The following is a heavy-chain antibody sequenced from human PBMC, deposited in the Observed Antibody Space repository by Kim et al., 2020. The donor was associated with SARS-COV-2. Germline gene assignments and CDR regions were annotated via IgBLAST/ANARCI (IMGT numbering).Heavy chain of an antibody. CDR3: ALWGVCSDYYFDY. Sequence: NPSLKGRVTISGDTSKDPFSLKLSSVTAADTAVYYCALWGVCSDYYFDYWGQGTLVTVSS. V-gene: IGHV4-59*01. J-gene: IGHJ4*02. D-gene: IGHD2-21*02.